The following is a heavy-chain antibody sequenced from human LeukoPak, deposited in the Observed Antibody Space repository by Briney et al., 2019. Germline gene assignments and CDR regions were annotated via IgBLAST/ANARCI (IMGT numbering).Heavy chain of an antibody. Sequence: KTSETLPLTCTVSGGSISSYYWGWIRQPPGKGLEWIGYIYYSGSTNYNPSLKSRVTISVDTSKNQFSLKLSSVTAADTAVYYCARHPTYYYDSSGYSRGYFDYWGQGTLVTVYS. J-gene: IGHJ4*02. D-gene: IGHD3-22*01. CDR2: IYYSGST. CDR3: ARHPTYYYDSSGYSRGYFDY. V-gene: IGHV4-59*08. CDR1: GGSISSYY.